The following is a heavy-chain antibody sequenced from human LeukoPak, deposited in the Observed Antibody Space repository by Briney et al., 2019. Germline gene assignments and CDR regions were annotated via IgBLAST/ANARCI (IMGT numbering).Heavy chain of an antibody. CDR2: IYYSGST. V-gene: IGHV4-59*08. D-gene: IGHD2-15*01. CDR3: AGLLGYCSGGSCYTYYFDY. CDR1: GGSISSYY. J-gene: IGHJ4*02. Sequence: PSETLSLTCTVSGGSISSYYWSWIRQPPGKGLEWIGYIYYSGSTNYNPSLKSRVTISVDTSKNQFSLMLSSVTAADTAVYYCAGLLGYCSGGSCYTYYFDYWGQGTLVTVSS.